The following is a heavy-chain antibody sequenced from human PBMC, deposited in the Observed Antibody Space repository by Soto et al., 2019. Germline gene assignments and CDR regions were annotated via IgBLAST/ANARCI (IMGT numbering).Heavy chain of an antibody. D-gene: IGHD1-26*01. Sequence: GASVKVSCKASGYTFTSYYMHWVRQAPGQGLEWMGIINPSGGGTSYAQKFQGRVTMTRDTSTSTVSMELSSLRSEDTAVYYCASGSYWTCDYWGQGTLGTVAS. J-gene: IGHJ4*02. CDR1: GYTFTSYY. CDR3: ASGSYWTCDY. CDR2: INPSGGGT. V-gene: IGHV1-46*01.